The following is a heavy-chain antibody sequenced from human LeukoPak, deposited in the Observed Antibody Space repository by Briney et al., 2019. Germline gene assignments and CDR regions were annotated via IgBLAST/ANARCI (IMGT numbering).Heavy chain of an antibody. CDR2: ISSSSSYY. J-gene: IGHJ4*02. V-gene: IGHV3-21*01. D-gene: IGHD4-17*01. Sequence: GGSLRLSCAASGFIFSSYTITWVRQVPGKGLEWVSSISSSSSYYSYGDSVKGRFTISRDNAKNSLYLQMNSLRAEDTAVYYCARQTTVTTTFDYWGQGTLVTVSS. CDR1: GFIFSSYT. CDR3: ARQTTVTTTFDY.